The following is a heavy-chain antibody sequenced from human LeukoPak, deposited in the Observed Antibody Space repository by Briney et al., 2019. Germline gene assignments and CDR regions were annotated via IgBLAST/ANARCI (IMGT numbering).Heavy chain of an antibody. CDR1: GFTFSSYS. D-gene: IGHD3-9*01. V-gene: IGHV3-21*01. CDR2: ISSSSSHI. CDR3: ARDSDYDILTGYSYYFDY. Sequence: GGSLRLSCAASGFTFSSYSMNWVRQAPGKGLEWVSSISSSSSHIYYADSVKGRFTISRDNAKNSLYLQMNSLRAEDTAVYYCARDSDYDILTGYSYYFDYWGQGTLVTVSS. J-gene: IGHJ4*02.